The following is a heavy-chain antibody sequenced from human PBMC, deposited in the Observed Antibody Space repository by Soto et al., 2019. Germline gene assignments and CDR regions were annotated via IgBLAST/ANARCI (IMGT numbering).Heavy chain of an antibody. CDR2: MYHSGST. CDR3: ARATDVLLWFGKKNWFDP. D-gene: IGHD3-10*01. J-gene: IGHJ5*02. V-gene: IGHV4-30-2*01. Sequence: SETLSLTCAVSGGSISSGGYSWSWIRQPPGKGLEWIGYMYHSGSTYYNPSLKSRVTISVDTSKNQFSLKLSSVTAADTAVYYCARATDVLLWFGKKNWFDPWGQGTLVTVSS. CDR1: GGSISSGGYS.